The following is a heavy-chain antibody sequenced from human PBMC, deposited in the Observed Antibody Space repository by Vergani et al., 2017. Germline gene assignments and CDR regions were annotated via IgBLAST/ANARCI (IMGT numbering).Heavy chain of an antibody. Sequence: EVQLVESGGGLVKPGGSLRLSCTASGFTFQAFAFHWVRQVSGRGLEWVSGIDRNYGVKNGNSFEGRFSISRDNAKKAVFLQMNNLRHEVTALYFCVKDNDYDADGPFDLWGRGTLVTVSS. J-gene: IGHJ2*01. D-gene: IGHD3-16*01. CDR2: IDRNYGVK. V-gene: IGHV3-9*01. CDR1: GFTFQAFA. CDR3: VKDNDYDADGPFDL.